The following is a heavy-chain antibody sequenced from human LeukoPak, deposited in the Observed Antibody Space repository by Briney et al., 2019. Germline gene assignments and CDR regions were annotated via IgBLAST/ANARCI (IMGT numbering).Heavy chain of an antibody. CDR2: ISSSGSTI. CDR1: GFTFSSYA. J-gene: IGHJ4*02. Sequence: QPGGSLRLSCAASGFTFSSYAMSWIRQAPGKGLEWVSYISSSGSTIYYADSVKGRFTISRDNAKNSLYLQMNSLRAEDTAVYYCARVGSIAAQYLGLSDYWGQGTLVTVSS. V-gene: IGHV3-48*04. D-gene: IGHD6-6*01. CDR3: ARVGSIAAQYLGLSDY.